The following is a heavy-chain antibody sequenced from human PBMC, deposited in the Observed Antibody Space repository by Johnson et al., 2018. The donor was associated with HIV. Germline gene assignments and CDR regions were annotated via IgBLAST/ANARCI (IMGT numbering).Heavy chain of an antibody. J-gene: IGHJ3*02. V-gene: IGHV3-NL1*01. Sequence: QVQLVESGGGVVQPGGSLRLSCAASGFIFSTYGMHWVRQAPGKGLEWVSVISGPGDITDYADAVNVRVTISRENSKNTLYLQMNILRPEDTAVYYCAGEEIRGLMTNFGVAHHHDAFDIWGQGTMVTVSS. D-gene: IGHD3-3*01. CDR1: GFIFSTYG. CDR2: ISGPGDIT. CDR3: AGEEIRGLMTNFGVAHHHDAFDI.